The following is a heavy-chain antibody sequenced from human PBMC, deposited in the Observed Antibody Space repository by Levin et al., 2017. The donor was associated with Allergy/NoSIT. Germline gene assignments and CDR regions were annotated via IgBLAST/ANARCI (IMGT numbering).Heavy chain of an antibody. J-gene: IGHJ6*04. CDR2: VNYGGGT. V-gene: IGHV4-34*01. D-gene: IGHD5/OR15-5a*01. CDR3: ARRVTVFYYMDV. CDR1: DGSLNNYY. Sequence: PSETLSLTCSVYDGSLNNYYWSWIRQAPGKGLEWIGEVNYGGGTNYNPSLKSRVTISLNKSNYQFSLRLSSVTAADTADYYCARRVTVFYYMDVWGKGTTVTVSS.